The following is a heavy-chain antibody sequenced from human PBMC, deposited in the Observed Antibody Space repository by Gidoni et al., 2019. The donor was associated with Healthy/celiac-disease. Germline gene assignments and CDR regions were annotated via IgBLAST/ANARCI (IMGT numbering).Heavy chain of an antibody. CDR1: GFTFSSYG. D-gene: IGHD3-10*01. Sequence: QVQLVESGGGGVQPGRSLRLSCAASGFTFSSYGMHWVRQAPGKGLEWVAVISYDGSNKYYADSVKGRFTISRDNSKNTLYLQMNSLRAEDTAVYYCAKLLLMTNDAFDIWGQGTMVTVSS. CDR2: ISYDGSNK. J-gene: IGHJ3*02. V-gene: IGHV3-30*18. CDR3: AKLLLMTNDAFDI.